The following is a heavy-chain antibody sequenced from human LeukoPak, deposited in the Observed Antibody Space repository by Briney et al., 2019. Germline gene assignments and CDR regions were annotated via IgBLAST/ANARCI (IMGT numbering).Heavy chain of an antibody. CDR1: GFTFRSYG. CDR3: ARERGYSSSWNFAKDYCMNV. J-gene: IGHJ6*03. V-gene: IGHV3-33*01. Sequence: PGRSLRLSCAVSGFTFRSYGMHWVRQAPGKRLEWVAVIWYDGSNKYYADSVKGRFTISRDNSKHTLYLQMNSLRAEDTAVYYCARERGYSSSWNFAKDYCMNVWGKGTTVTVSS. CDR2: IWYDGSNK. D-gene: IGHD6-13*01.